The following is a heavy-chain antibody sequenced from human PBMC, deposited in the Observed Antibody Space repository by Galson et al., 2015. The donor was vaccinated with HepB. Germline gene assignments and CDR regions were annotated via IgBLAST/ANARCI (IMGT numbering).Heavy chain of an antibody. CDR2: IYYSGSS. Sequence: QVQLQESGPGLVKPSETLSLTCTVSGGSISSGDSYWSWIRQHPGKGLEWIAYIYYSGSSAYNPSLKSRVTISVDTSKNQISLKLSSVTAADTAVYYCARRRGSGSHTDSFDIWGQGTMVTVSS. V-gene: IGHV4-31*03. D-gene: IGHD1-26*01. CDR3: ARRRGSGSHTDSFDI. CDR1: GGSISSGDSY. J-gene: IGHJ3*02.